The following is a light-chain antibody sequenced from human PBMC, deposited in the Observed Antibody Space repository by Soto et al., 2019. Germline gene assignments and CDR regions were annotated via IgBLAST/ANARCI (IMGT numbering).Light chain of an antibody. V-gene: IGKV3-11*01. CDR1: QSVSSY. CDR3: QQRSNWPFT. Sequence: EIVLTQSPATLSLSPGERATLSCRASQSVSSYLAWYQQTPCQAPRLLLYDASNRATGIPARFSGSGSGTDFTLTISSLEPEDFAVYYCQQRSNWPFTFGPGTQVDIK. J-gene: IGKJ3*01. CDR2: DAS.